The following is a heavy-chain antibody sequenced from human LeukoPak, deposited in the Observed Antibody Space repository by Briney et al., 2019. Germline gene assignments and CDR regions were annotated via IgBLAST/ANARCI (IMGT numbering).Heavy chain of an antibody. J-gene: IGHJ4*02. D-gene: IGHD3-16*01. Sequence: SETLSLTCAVSGGSISSGGYSWSWIRQPPGKGLEWIGYIYHSGSTYYNPSLKSRVTISVDRSKNQFSLKLSSVTAADTAVYYCAREGGITGVDYWGQGTLVTVSS. V-gene: IGHV4-30-2*01. CDR1: GGSISSGGYS. CDR2: IYHSGST. CDR3: AREGGITGVDY.